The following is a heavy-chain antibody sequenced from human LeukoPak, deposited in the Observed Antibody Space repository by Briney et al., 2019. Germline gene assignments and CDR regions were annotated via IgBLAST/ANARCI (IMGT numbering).Heavy chain of an antibody. CDR2: IIPIFGTT. CDR1: GGTFSSHG. Sequence: GASVKVSCKASGGTFSSHGFSWVRQAPGQGLEWMGGIIPIFGTTNYAQKFQGRVTITTDDSTSTGYMELSSLRSEDTAVYYCARWWPHSSGYYLFDYWGQGTPVTVSS. CDR3: ARWWPHSSGYYLFDY. D-gene: IGHD3-22*01. J-gene: IGHJ4*02. V-gene: IGHV1-69*05.